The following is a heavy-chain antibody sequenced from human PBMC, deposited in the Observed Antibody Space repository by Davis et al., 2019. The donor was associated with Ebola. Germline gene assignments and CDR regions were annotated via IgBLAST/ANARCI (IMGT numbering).Heavy chain of an antibody. V-gene: IGHV4-4*09. D-gene: IGHD4-17*01. CDR2: IYSGNT. J-gene: IGHJ4*02. CDR1: GDSMTPYY. CDR3: ARRGQFDGDYGYYLDM. Sequence: SETLSLTCTVSGDSMTPYYWSWIRQPPGKGLEWIGFIYSGNTNYNSSLRSRVTMSTDTSKNQFSLILTSVTPADTAIYYCARRGQFDGDYGYYLDMWGQGTLVTVSS.